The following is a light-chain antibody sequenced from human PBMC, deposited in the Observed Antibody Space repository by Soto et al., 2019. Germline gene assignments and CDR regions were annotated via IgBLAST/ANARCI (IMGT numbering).Light chain of an antibody. CDR3: SSYAGSNIL. V-gene: IGLV2-8*01. J-gene: IGLJ1*01. Sequence: QTVLTQPPSASGSPGQSVTISCTGTSSDVGGYNYVSWYQQHPGKAPNLMIYEVNKRPSGVPDRFSASKSGNTASLTVSGLQAEDEADYYCSSYAGSNILFGTGTKVTVL. CDR2: EVN. CDR1: SSDVGGYNY.